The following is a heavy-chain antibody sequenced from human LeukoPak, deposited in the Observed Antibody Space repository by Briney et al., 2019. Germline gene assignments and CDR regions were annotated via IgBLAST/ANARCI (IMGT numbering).Heavy chain of an antibody. CDR3: ARSPIYYYDTSGLYDFEY. V-gene: IGHV1-18*04. Sequence: ASVKVSCKASGYNFNTYGISWVRQAPGQGLEWMGWISGYNGQTSYTQNFEGRVTMTTDTSTSTAYMELRSLRSDDTAVYYCARSPIYYYDTSGLYDFEYWGLGTLVTVSS. J-gene: IGHJ4*02. CDR2: ISGYNGQT. CDR1: GYNFNTYG. D-gene: IGHD3-22*01.